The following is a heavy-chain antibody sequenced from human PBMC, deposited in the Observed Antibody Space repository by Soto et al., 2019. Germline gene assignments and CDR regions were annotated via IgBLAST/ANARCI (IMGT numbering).Heavy chain of an antibody. CDR2: ISGSGGST. J-gene: IGHJ6*02. CDR1: GFTFSSYA. CDR3: AKPQAQQSPWFGKYGMDV. Sequence: GGSLRLSCAASGFTFSSYAMSWVRQAPGKGLEWVSAISGSGGSTYYADSVKGRFTISRDNSKNTLYLQMNSLRAEDTAVYYCAKPQAQQSPWFGKYGMDVWGQGTTVTVSS. V-gene: IGHV3-23*01. D-gene: IGHD3-10*01.